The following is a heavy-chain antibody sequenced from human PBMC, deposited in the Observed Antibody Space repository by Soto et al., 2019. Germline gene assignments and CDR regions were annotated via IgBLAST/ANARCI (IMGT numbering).Heavy chain of an antibody. CDR2: IKQDGSEK. CDR3: ARGPAYSSSSVWFYYYYGMDV. Sequence: ESGGGLVQPGGSLRLSCAASGFTFSSYWMSWVRQAPGKGLEWVANIKQDGSEKYYVDSVKGRFTISRDNAKNSLYLQMNSLRAEDTAVYYCARGPAYSSSSVWFYYYYGMDVWGQGTTVTVSS. CDR1: GFTFSSYW. D-gene: IGHD6-6*01. J-gene: IGHJ6*02. V-gene: IGHV3-7*01.